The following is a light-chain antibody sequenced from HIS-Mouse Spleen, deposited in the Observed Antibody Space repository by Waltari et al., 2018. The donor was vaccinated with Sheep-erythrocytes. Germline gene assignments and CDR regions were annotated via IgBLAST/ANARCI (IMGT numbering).Light chain of an antibody. CDR3: CSYAGSYNHV. J-gene: IGLJ1*01. V-gene: IGLV2-11*01. Sequence: QSALTQPRQVSGSPGHSVTISCTGTSSDFRGYHYVSCYQQHPVKAPKLMIYDVSKRPSGVPDRFSGSKSGNTASLTISGLQAEDEADYYCCSYAGSYNHVFATGTKVTVL. CDR2: DVS. CDR1: SSDFRGYHY.